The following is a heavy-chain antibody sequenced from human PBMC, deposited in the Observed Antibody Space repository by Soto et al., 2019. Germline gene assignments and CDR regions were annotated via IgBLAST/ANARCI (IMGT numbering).Heavy chain of an antibody. J-gene: IGHJ6*02. CDR2: IIPAFGTP. Sequence: QVQLAQSGAEVKKRGSSVKVSCRVSGGTFNNYAISWVRQAPGEGLEWMGGIIPAFGTPKYAQRFQDRVTITADVYAATAYMELTSLRSDDTAVYYCARDTREITRVRGVIPYSIYHMDVWGPGTTVAVSS. V-gene: IGHV1-69*01. CDR3: ARDTREITRVRGVIPYSIYHMDV. CDR1: GGTFNNYA. D-gene: IGHD3-10*01.